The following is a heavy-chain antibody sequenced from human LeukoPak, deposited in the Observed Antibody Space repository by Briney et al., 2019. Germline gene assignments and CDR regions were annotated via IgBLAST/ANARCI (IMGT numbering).Heavy chain of an antibody. Sequence: GGSLRLSCAASGFTFSSYWMSWVRQAPGKGLEWVANIKRDGSEKYYVDSVKGRLTIPRDNAENSVYLQMNSLRAEDTAVYYCARARDYGSGKANAFDIWGQGTMVTVSS. D-gene: IGHD3-10*01. V-gene: IGHV3-7*05. CDR1: GFTFSSYW. CDR3: ARARDYGSGKANAFDI. J-gene: IGHJ3*02. CDR2: IKRDGSEK.